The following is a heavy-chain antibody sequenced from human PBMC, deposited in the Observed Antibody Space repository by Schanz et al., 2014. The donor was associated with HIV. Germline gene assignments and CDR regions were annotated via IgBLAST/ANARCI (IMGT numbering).Heavy chain of an antibody. V-gene: IGHV3-33*01. J-gene: IGHJ6*02. D-gene: IGHD6-19*01. CDR1: GFTFSTYG. CDR3: ARASRIAVADTDPRRHYQYGMDV. CDR2: IWYDGTNK. Sequence: QVQLVESGGGVVQPGRSLRLYCVASGFTFSTYGMHWARQTPGMGLEWVAVIWYDGTNKYYADSVKGRFTISRDNSKNMLYLDMSSLRAEDSGVYLCARASRIAVADTDPRRHYQYGMDVWGQGTTVTVSS.